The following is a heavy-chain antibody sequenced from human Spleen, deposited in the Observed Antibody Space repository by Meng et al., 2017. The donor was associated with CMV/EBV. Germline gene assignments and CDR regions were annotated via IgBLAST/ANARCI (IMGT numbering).Heavy chain of an antibody. V-gene: IGHV3-23*03. Sequence: GESLKISCAASGFTFSSYAMSWVRQAPGKGLEWVSVIYSGGSSTYYADSVKGRFTISRDNSKNTLYLQMNSLRAEDTAVYYCAKARIGGSGYYYYYGLDVWGQGTTVTVSS. J-gene: IGHJ6*02. D-gene: IGHD3-16*01. CDR3: AKARIGGSGYYYYYGLDV. CDR1: GFTFSSYA. CDR2: IYSGGSST.